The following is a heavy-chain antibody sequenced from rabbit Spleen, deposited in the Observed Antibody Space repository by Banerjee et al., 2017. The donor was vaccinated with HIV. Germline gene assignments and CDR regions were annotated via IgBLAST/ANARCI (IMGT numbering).Heavy chain of an antibody. CDR1: GVSFNDKDV. J-gene: IGHJ6*01. V-gene: IGHV1S45*01. Sequence: QEQLEESGGGLVKPEGSLTLTCKASGVSFNDKDVMCWVRQAPGKGLEWITCIDIGSSGFTYYANWPKGRFTISKTSSTTVTLQMTSLTAADTATYFCARDSGSSFSSYGMDLWGPGTLVTVS. CDR2: IDIGSSGFT. D-gene: IGHD8-1*01. CDR3: ARDSGSSFSSYGMDL.